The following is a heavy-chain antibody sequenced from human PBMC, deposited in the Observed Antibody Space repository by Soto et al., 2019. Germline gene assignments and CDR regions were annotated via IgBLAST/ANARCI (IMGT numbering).Heavy chain of an antibody. V-gene: IGHV3-30-3*01. CDR3: ARAPTTAMVYFDY. D-gene: IGHD5-18*01. J-gene: IGHJ4*02. CDR1: GFTFSSYA. CDR2: ISYDGSNK. Sequence: GGSLRLSCAASGFTFSSYAMHWVRPAPGKGLEWVAVISYDGSNKYYADSVKGRFTISRDNSKNTLYLQMNSLRAEDTAVYYCARAPTTAMVYFDYWGQGTLVTVSS.